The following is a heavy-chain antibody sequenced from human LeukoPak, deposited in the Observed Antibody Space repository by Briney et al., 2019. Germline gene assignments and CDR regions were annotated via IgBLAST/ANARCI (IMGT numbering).Heavy chain of an antibody. V-gene: IGHV4-4*07. CDR2: IYTSGST. CDR1: GGSISSYY. CDR3: ARDQYYYGSSGYSGLDY. D-gene: IGHD3-22*01. Sequence: PSETLSLTCTVSGGSISSYYWSWIRQPAGKGLEWIGRIYTSGSTNYNPSLKSRVTMSVDTSKNQFSLKLSSVTAADTAVYYCARDQYYYGSSGYSGLDYWGQGTLVTVSS. J-gene: IGHJ4*02.